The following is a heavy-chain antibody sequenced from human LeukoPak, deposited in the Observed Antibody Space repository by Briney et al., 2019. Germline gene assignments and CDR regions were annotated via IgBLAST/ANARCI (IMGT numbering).Heavy chain of an antibody. CDR2: IYYSGST. CDR1: GGSISSGDYF. V-gene: IGHV4-30-4*08. CDR3: ARESTSGRLDY. Sequence: PSQTLSLTCTVSGGSISSGDYFWSWIRQPPGKGLEWIGYIYYSGSTYYNPSLKSRVTISVDTSKNQFSLKLSSVTAADTAVYYCARESTSGRLDYWGQGTLVTVSS. D-gene: IGHD1-26*01. J-gene: IGHJ4*02.